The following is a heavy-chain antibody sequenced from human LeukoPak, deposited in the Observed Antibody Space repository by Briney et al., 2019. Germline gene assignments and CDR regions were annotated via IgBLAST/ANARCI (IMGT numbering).Heavy chain of an antibody. CDR2: IYYSGST. D-gene: IGHD2-21*02. CDR3: ARGRTQSDHYFDY. V-gene: IGHV4-59*01. CDR1: GGSISSYY. J-gene: IGHJ4*02. Sequence: SETLSLICTVSGGSISSYYWSWIRQPPGKGLEWIGYIYYSGSTNYNPSLKSRVTISVDTSKNQFSLKLSSVTAADTAVYYCARGRTQSDHYFDYWGQGTLVTVSS.